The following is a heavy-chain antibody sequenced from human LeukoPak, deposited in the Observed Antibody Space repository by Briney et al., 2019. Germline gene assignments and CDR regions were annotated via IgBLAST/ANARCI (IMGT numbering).Heavy chain of an antibody. D-gene: IGHD6-6*01. Sequence: GGSPRLSCAASGFTVSSNYMSWVRQAPGKGLEWASVIYSGGSTYYADSVKGRFTISRDNSKNTLYLQMNSLRAEDTAVYYCARVDSSSSGRPLDYWGQGTLVTVSS. CDR2: IYSGGST. CDR3: ARVDSSSSGRPLDY. CDR1: GFTVSSNY. J-gene: IGHJ4*02. V-gene: IGHV3-66*01.